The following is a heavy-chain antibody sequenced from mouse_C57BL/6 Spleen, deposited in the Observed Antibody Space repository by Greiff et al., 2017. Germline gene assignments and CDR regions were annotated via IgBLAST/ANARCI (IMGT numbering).Heavy chain of an antibody. CDR3: ARRGYYGYDETWFAY. CDR1: GFTFSDYY. J-gene: IGHJ3*01. D-gene: IGHD2-2*01. V-gene: IGHV5-12*01. CDR2: ISNGGGST. Sequence: EVKLMESGGGLVQPGGSLKLSCAASGFTFSDYYMYWVRQTPEKRLEWVAYISNGGGSTYYPDTVKGRFTISRDNAKNTLYLQMSRLKSEDTAMYYCARRGYYGYDETWFAYWGQGTLDTVSA.